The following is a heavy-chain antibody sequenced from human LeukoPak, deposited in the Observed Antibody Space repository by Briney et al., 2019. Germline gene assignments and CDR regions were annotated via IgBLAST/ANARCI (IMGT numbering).Heavy chain of an antibody. J-gene: IGHJ5*02. CDR3: ARRIIARGLGQENWFDP. Sequence: SETLSLTCTVSGASVTSYYWNWIRQPPGKGLEWIGYIPYSGTTNYNPSLNSRVTMSLDTSKNQFSLELSSVTAADTAVYYCARRIIARGLGQENWFDPWGQGILVTVSS. D-gene: IGHD3-16*01. CDR2: IPYSGTT. V-gene: IGHV4-59*02. CDR1: GASVTSYY.